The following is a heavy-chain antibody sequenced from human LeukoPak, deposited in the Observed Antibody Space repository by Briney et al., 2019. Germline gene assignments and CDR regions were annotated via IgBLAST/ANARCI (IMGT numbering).Heavy chain of an antibody. Sequence: SVKVSSKASGGTFSIYAISWVRQAPGQGLEWMGRNIPILGIANYAQKFQGRVTITADKSTSTAYMELSSLRSEDTAVYYCARVVVVVPAAINWFDPWGQGTLVTVSS. V-gene: IGHV1-69*04. CDR3: ARVVVVVPAAINWFDP. CDR2: NIPILGIA. CDR1: GGTFSIYA. J-gene: IGHJ5*02. D-gene: IGHD2-2*01.